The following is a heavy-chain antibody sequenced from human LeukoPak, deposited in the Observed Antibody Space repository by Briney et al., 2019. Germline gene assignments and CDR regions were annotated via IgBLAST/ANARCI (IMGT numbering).Heavy chain of an antibody. CDR1: GYTFTSYG. J-gene: IGHJ4*02. CDR3: ARLVGANIYYFDY. CDR2: ISAYNGNT. Sequence: ASVKVSCKASGYTFTSYGISWVRQAPGQGLEWMGWISAYNGNTNYAQKLQGRVTMTTDTSTSTAYKELRSLRSDDTAVYYCARLVGANIYYFDYWGQGTLVTVSS. V-gene: IGHV1-18*01. D-gene: IGHD1-26*01.